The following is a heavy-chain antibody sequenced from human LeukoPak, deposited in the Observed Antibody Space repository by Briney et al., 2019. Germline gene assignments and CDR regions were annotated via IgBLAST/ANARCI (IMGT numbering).Heavy chain of an antibody. V-gene: IGHV4-34*01. CDR1: GGSFSGYY. D-gene: IGHD5-18*01. J-gene: IGHJ4*02. CDR2: ISHSGST. Sequence: PSETLSLTCAVYGGSFSGYYWSWIRQPPGKGLEWIGEISHSGSTNYNPSLKSRVTISVDTSKNQFSLKLSSVTAADTAVYYCARVGVLDTAMPIYYFDYWGQGTLVTVSS. CDR3: ARVGVLDTAMPIYYFDY.